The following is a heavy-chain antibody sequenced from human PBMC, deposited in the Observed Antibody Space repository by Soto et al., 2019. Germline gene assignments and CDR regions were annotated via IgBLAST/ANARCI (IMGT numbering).Heavy chain of an antibody. D-gene: IGHD1-26*01. CDR2: FVPIVGTT. CDR3: AIGSTYSGEFEF. Sequence: VQLVQSGAEVKQPGSSLKVSCKASGGTFSSYTVTWVRQAPGQGLAWMGGFVPIVGTTDYSQNFQGRLTITADESATTCYMELSSLTSDDTARYYCAIGSTYSGEFEFWGQGTLVTVSS. J-gene: IGHJ4*02. V-gene: IGHV1-69*01. CDR1: GGTFSSYT.